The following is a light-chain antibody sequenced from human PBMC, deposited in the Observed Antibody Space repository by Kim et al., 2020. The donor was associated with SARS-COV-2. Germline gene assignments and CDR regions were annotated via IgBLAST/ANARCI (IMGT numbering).Light chain of an antibody. CDR3: QQYNTYFYS. CDR2: EAS. Sequence: SGSLGDRFTITCRASQSISGGLAWYQQKPGKAPKVLIYEASSLETGVPSRFSGGGSGTEFTLTISSLQPDDFATYYCQQYNTYFYSFGQGTKLEI. CDR1: QSISGG. V-gene: IGKV1-5*03. J-gene: IGKJ2*03.